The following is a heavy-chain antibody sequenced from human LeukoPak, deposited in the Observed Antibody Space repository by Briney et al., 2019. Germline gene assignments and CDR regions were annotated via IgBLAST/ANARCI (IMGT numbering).Heavy chain of an antibody. J-gene: IGHJ4*02. V-gene: IGHV3-7*01. CDR3: AKDWDYDPDIDY. CDR2: MNQGGSET. D-gene: IGHD4-17*01. CDR1: GFTFGYYE. Sequence: GGSLRLSCATSGFTFGYYEMNWVRQAPGKGLEWVSHMNQGGSETTNVDSVKGRFTISRDDAKNLVFLQMNSLRVEDTAVYYCAKDWDYDPDIDYWGQGTLVTVSS.